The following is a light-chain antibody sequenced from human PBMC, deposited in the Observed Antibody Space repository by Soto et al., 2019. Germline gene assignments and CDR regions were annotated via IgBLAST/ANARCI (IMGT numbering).Light chain of an antibody. V-gene: IGLV2-14*03. CDR1: SSDVGGYNY. J-gene: IGLJ2*01. CDR3: SSYTSSGTVV. CDR2: EVT. Sequence: QSALTQPASVSGSPGQSITISCTGTSSDVGGYNYVCWYQQHPGKAPKLIIYEVTNRPSGVSNRFSASKSGNTASLSISGLQAEDEADYYCSSYTSSGTVVFSGGTKVTVL.